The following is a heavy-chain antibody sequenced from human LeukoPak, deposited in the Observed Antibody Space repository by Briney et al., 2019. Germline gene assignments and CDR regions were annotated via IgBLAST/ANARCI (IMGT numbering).Heavy chain of an antibody. CDR1: GFTFSSYS. CDR3: ARDGVLEIATIHDAFDI. J-gene: IGHJ3*02. Sequence: PGGSPRLSCAASGFTFSSYSMNWVRQAPGKGLEWVSSISSSSSYIYYADSVKGRFTISRDNAKNSLYLQMHSLRAEDTAVYYCARDGVLEIATIHDAFDIWGQGTMVTVSS. D-gene: IGHD5-24*01. CDR2: ISSSSSYI. V-gene: IGHV3-21*01.